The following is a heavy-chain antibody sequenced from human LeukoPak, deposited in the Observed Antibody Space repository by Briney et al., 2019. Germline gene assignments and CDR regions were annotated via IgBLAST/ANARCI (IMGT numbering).Heavy chain of an antibody. D-gene: IGHD5-18*01. CDR2: IYYSGST. V-gene: IGHV4-30-4*08. Sequence: SETLSLTCTVSGGSISSGDYYWSWIPQPPGKGLEWIGYIYYSGSTYYNPSLKSRVTISVDTSKNQFSLKLSSVTAADTAVYYCARDGGYSYGLFDYWGQGTLVTVSS. J-gene: IGHJ4*02. CDR1: GGSISSGDYY. CDR3: ARDGGYSYGLFDY.